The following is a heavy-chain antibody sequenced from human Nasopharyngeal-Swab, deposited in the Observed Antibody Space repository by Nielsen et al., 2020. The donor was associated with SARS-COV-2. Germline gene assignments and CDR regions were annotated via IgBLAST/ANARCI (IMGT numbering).Heavy chain of an antibody. CDR2: IYYSGST. D-gene: IGHD3-22*01. J-gene: IGHJ3*02. V-gene: IGHV4-31*03. Sequence: LRLSCTVSGGSISSGGYYWSWIRQHPGKGLEWIGYIYYSGSTYYNPSLKSRVTISVDTSKNQFSLKLSSVTAADTAVYYCARVHGITMIVVVMTGAFDIWGQGTMVTVSS. CDR1: GGSISSGGYY. CDR3: ARVHGITMIVVVMTGAFDI.